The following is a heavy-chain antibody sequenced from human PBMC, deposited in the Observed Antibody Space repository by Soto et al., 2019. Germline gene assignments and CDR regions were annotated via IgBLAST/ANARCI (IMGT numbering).Heavy chain of an antibody. V-gene: IGHV4-39*01. CDR3: ARHLVMSAWAGTTSMDV. CDR1: GGSISSSSYY. Sequence: SETLSLTCTVSGGSISSSSYYWGWIRQPPGKGLEWIGSIYYSGSTYYNPSLKSRVTISVDTSKNQFSLKLSSVTAADTAVYYCARHLVMSAWAGTTSMDVWGQGTTVTVSS. J-gene: IGHJ6*02. CDR2: IYYSGST. D-gene: IGHD4-17*01.